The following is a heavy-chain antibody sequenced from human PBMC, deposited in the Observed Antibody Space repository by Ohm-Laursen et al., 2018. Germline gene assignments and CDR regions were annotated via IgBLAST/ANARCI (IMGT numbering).Heavy chain of an antibody. D-gene: IGHD3-16*01. CDR3: AKVEGYAGAH. Sequence: SLRLSCAASGFTFTSYWMSWVRQAPGKGLEWVANIKEYGSEKNYVDSVKGRFTISRDNAKNSLYLQMNSLRAEDTALYYCAKVEGYAGAHWGQGTLVTVSS. V-gene: IGHV3-7*03. CDR2: IKEYGSEK. CDR1: GFTFTSYW. J-gene: IGHJ4*02.